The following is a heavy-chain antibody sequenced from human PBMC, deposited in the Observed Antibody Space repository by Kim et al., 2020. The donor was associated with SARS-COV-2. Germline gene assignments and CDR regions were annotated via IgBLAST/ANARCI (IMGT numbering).Heavy chain of an antibody. V-gene: IGHV5-51*01. CDR3: ARLTKYQLLDGY. J-gene: IGHJ4*02. Sequence: RYSPSFQGQVTISADKSISTAYLQWSSLKASDTAMYYCARLTKYQLLDGYWGQGTLVTVSS. D-gene: IGHD2-2*01.